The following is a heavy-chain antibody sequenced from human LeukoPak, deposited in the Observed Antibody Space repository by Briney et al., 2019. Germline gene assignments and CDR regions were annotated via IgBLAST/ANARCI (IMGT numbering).Heavy chain of an antibody. CDR2: IIPIFGTA. J-gene: IGHJ4*02. CDR1: GYTFTSYD. V-gene: IGHV1-69*13. CDR3: AREPGSYFDY. Sequence: ASVKVSCKASGYTFTSYDINWVRQATGQGLEWMGGIIPIFGTANYAQKFQGRVTITADESTSTAYMELSSLRSEDTAVYYCAREPGSYFDYWGQGTLVTVSS.